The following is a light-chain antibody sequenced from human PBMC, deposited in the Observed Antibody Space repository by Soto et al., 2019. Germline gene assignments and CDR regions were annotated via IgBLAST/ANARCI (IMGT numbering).Light chain of an antibody. V-gene: IGLV2-14*01. J-gene: IGLJ2*01. Sequence: QSVLTQPASVSGSPGQSITISCTGTSSDVGGYNYVSWYQQHPGKAPKLMIYDVSNRPSGVSNRFSGSKSGNTASLTISGLQSEDEADYYCSSYTSRSTRHVVFGGGTKVTVL. CDR3: SSYTSRSTRHVV. CDR2: DVS. CDR1: SSDVGGYNY.